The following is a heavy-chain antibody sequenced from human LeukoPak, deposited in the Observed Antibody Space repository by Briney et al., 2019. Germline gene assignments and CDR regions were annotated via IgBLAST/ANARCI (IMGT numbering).Heavy chain of an antibody. CDR3: GRDLRVGGD. D-gene: IGHD3-10*01. CDR1: GFTFSSFA. CDR2: ISYDGSNK. V-gene: IGHV3-30*04. Sequence: AGGSLRLSCAASGFTFSSFAMHWVRQAPGKGLEWVAVISYDGSNKSYADSVKGRFTISRDNTKNTLYLQMNSLRAEDTAVYYCGRDLRVGGDWGRGTLGTGSS. J-gene: IGHJ4*02.